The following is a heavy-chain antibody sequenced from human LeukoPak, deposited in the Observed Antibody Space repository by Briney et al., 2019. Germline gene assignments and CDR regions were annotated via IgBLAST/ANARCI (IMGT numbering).Heavy chain of an antibody. V-gene: IGHV1-24*01. CDR3: ATGGGYGDYGPKYFQH. Sequence: ASVKVSCKVSGYTLTELSMHWVRQAPGKGLEWMGGFGPEDGETIYAQKFQGRVTMTEDTSTDTAYMELSSLRSEDTAVYYCATGGGYGDYGPKYFQHWGQGTLVTVSS. J-gene: IGHJ1*01. CDR1: GYTLTELS. D-gene: IGHD4-17*01. CDR2: FGPEDGET.